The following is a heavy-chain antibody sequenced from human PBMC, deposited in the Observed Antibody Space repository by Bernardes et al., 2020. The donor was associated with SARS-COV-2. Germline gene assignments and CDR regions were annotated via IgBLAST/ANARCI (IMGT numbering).Heavy chain of an antibody. CDR1: GFTVSSNY. D-gene: IGHD1-7*01. CDR3: AGTTVTCCDY. CDR2: IYRDDTT. Sequence: GGSLRLSCSASGFTVSSNYMSWVRQAPGKGLEWVSVIYRDDTTYYADSVKGRFTISRDNSKNTLYLQMNSLRAEDTAVYYCAGTTVTCCDYWGQGSLVTVSS. V-gene: IGHV3-53*01. J-gene: IGHJ4*02.